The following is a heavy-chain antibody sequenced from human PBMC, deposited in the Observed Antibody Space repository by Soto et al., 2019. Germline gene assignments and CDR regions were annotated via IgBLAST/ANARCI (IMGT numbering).Heavy chain of an antibody. V-gene: IGHV4-31*03. CDR1: GGSISSGGYY. D-gene: IGHD6-19*01. CDR2: IYDSGST. CDR3: ASQATGWYPDY. J-gene: IGHJ4*02. Sequence: QMELQESGPGLVKPSQTLSLTCTVSGGSISSGGYYWSWIRQHPGKGLEWIGYIYDSGSTYYNPSLKSRVSISVDMSKNQFSLNLSSLTAADTAAYYCASQATGWYPDYWGQGTLVTVSS.